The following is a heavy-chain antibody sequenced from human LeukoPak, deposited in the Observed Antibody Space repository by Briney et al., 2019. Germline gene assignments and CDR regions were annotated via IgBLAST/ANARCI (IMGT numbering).Heavy chain of an antibody. Sequence: GSLRLSCAASGFTFDDYGMSWIRQPPGKGLEWIGYIYTSGSTNYNPSLKSRVTISVDTSKNQFSLKLSSVTAADTAVYYCARHFGGGSWYVFDYWGQGTLVTVSS. CDR1: GFTFDDYG. CDR3: ARHFGGGSWYVFDY. J-gene: IGHJ4*02. CDR2: IYTSGST. V-gene: IGHV4-4*09. D-gene: IGHD6-13*01.